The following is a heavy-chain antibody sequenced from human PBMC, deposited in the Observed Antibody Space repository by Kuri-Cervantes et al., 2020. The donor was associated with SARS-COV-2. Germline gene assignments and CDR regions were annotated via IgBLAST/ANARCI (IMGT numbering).Heavy chain of an antibody. CDR2: IYHSGST. J-gene: IGHJ4*02. CDR3: ARHVYYDILTGYYNTRGGFDY. Sequence: SETLSLTCAVSGGSISSGGYSWSWIRQPPGKGLEWIGYIYHSGSTYYNPSLKSRVTISVDTSKNQFSLKLSSVTAADTAVYYCARHVYYDILTGYYNTRGGFDYWGQGTLVTVSS. CDR1: GGSISSGGYS. V-gene: IGHV4-30-2*03. D-gene: IGHD3-9*01.